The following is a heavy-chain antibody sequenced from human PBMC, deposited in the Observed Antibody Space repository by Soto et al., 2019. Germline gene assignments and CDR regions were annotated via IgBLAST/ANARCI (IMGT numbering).Heavy chain of an antibody. CDR3: THSTRRTRCSGGNSYFFDY. V-gene: IGHV2-5*02. Sequence: QITLKEPGHTLVKPTQTLTLTCTCSGFSVSASGVGMGWIRQPPGKALEWLALLFCDDDKRYNPSLKSRLTITKDTSKNQVVLTMTNMDPVDTATYYCTHSTRRTRCSGGNSYFFDYWGQGTPVTGSS. D-gene: IGHD2-15*01. J-gene: IGHJ4*02. CDR1: GFSVSASGVG. CDR2: LFCDDDK.